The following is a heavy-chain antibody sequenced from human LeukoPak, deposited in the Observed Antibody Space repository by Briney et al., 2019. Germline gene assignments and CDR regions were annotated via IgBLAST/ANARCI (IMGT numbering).Heavy chain of an antibody. Sequence: GASVKVSCKASGYIFTGYYMHWVRQAPGQGLEWMGWINPNSGGTNYAQKFQGRVTMTRDTSISTAYMELSRLRSDDTAVYYCARYVVVVAAGGEHDAFDIWGQGTMVTVSS. J-gene: IGHJ3*02. D-gene: IGHD2-15*01. CDR2: INPNSGGT. CDR1: GYIFTGYY. V-gene: IGHV1-2*02. CDR3: ARYVVVVAAGGEHDAFDI.